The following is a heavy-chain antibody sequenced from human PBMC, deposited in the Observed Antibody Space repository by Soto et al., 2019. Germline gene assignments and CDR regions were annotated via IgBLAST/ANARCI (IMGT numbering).Heavy chain of an antibody. CDR3: AKDIAFRYYYGSGGPCYYGMDV. J-gene: IGHJ6*02. V-gene: IGHV3-9*01. Sequence: EVQLVESGGGLVQPGRSLRLSCAASGFTFDDYAMHWVRQAPGKGLEWVSGISWNSGSIGYADSVKGRFTISRDNAKNSLYLQMNSLRAEDTALYYCAKDIAFRYYYGSGGPCYYGMDVWGQGTTVTVSS. CDR2: ISWNSGSI. CDR1: GFTFDDYA. D-gene: IGHD3-10*01.